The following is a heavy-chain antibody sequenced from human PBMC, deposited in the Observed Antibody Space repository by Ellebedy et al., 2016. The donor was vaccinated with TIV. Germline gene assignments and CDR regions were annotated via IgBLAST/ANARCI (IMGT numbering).Heavy chain of an antibody. J-gene: IGHJ6*02. Sequence: SLKISXAASGFTFSSYWMHWVRQAPGKGLEWVSGISWNSGSIGYADSVKGRFTISRDNSKNTLYLQMNSLRAEDTAVYSCAKEKDTTVADRYYYYGMDVWGQGTTVTVSS. V-gene: IGHV3-9*01. CDR2: ISWNSGSI. D-gene: IGHD5-18*01. CDR3: AKEKDTTVADRYYYYGMDV. CDR1: GFTFSSYW.